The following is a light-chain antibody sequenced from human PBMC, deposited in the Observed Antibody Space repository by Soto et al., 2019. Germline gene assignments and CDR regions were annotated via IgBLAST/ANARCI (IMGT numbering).Light chain of an antibody. Sequence: QSVLTQPASVSGSRGQSIIISCVGRNTDVGQDKSVSWYQQGPGKAPKLLIFEVNGRPSGVSDRFSGSKSGNTASLTISGLQPEDEADYYCSSFSSSSTPYVFGTGTKLTVL. CDR1: NTDVGQDKS. V-gene: IGLV2-14*01. J-gene: IGLJ1*01. CDR3: SSFSSSSTPYV. CDR2: EVN.